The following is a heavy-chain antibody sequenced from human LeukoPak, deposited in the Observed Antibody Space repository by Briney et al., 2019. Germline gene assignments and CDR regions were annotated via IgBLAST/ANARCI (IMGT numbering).Heavy chain of an antibody. J-gene: IGHJ5*01. CDR1: GDSVSSDSAA. D-gene: IGHD1-1*01. CDR3: ARAVAGTEGWFNS. CDR2: TYYRSKWYN. V-gene: IGHV6-1*01. Sequence: SQTLSLTCAISGDSVSSDSAAWNWIRQSPSRGLEWLGRTYYRSKWYNDYSAFVKSRIIINPDTSKNQFSLQLNSVTPEGTAVYYCARAVAGTEGWFNSWGQGTLVTVSS.